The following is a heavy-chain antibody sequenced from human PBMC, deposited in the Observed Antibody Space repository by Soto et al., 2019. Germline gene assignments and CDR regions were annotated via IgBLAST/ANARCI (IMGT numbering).Heavy chain of an antibody. CDR3: ARDYSGWTEFDY. Sequence: SETLSLTCTVAGGSISSYYWSWIRQHPGKGLEWIGYIYYSGSTNYNPSLKSRVTISVDTSKNQFSLKLSSVTAADTAVYYCARDYSGWTEFDYWGQGTLVTVSS. D-gene: IGHD6-19*01. V-gene: IGHV4-59*01. CDR1: GGSISSYY. CDR2: IYYSGST. J-gene: IGHJ4*02.